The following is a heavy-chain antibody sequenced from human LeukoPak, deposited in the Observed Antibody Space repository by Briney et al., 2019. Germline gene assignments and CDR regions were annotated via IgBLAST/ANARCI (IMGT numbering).Heavy chain of an antibody. Sequence: GGSLRLSCAASGFTFSSYAMHWVRQAPGKGLEWVAVISYDGSNKYYADSVKGRFTIPRDNSKNTLYLQMNSLRAEDTAVYYCARDPASGIVVVTATDYYYGMDVWGQGTTVTVSS. CDR3: ARDPASGIVVVTATDYYYGMDV. J-gene: IGHJ6*02. CDR2: ISYDGSNK. V-gene: IGHV3-30-3*01. CDR1: GFTFSSYA. D-gene: IGHD2-21*02.